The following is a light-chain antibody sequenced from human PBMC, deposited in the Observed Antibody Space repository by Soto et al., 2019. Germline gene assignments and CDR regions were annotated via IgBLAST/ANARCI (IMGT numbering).Light chain of an antibody. J-gene: IGKJ4*01. CDR3: QQLNSPPI. CDR1: QNISKW. CDR2: DTS. V-gene: IGKV1-5*01. Sequence: QMTPSPSTLSASLGASVTITGLAIQNISKWLSWYQPPPGRPPNLLIYDTSILKSGVPSRFSGSGSGTEFTPTISRVQHEDFATYYRQQLNSPPIFGAGTKVDIK.